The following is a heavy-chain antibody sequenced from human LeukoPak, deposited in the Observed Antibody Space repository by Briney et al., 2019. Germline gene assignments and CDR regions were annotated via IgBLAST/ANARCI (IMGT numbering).Heavy chain of an antibody. CDR2: FDPEDGET. CDR3: ATSGFWSGYYAVDY. V-gene: IGHV1-24*01. Sequence: ASVKVFCKVSGYTLTELSMHWVRQAPGKGLEWMGGFDPEDGETIYAQKFQGRVTMTEDTSTDTAYMEPSSLRSEDTAVYYCATSGFWSGYYAVDYWGQGTLVTVSS. CDR1: GYTLTELS. J-gene: IGHJ4*02. D-gene: IGHD3-3*01.